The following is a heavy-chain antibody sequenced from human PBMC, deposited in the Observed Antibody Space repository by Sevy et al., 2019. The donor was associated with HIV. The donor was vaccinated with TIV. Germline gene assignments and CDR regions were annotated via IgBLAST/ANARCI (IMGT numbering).Heavy chain of an antibody. CDR3: TTEARDGDYGDYYVYGMDV. CDR2: IKGKIDDGTT. J-gene: IGHJ6*02. V-gene: IGHV3-15*01. D-gene: IGHD4-17*01. Sequence: GGSLRLSCAASGITFNNAWMSWVRQAPGKGLEWVGRIKGKIDDGTTDYAAPVKGRFTISKDDSKNTLYLQMNSLKTEDTAVYYCTTEARDGDYGDYYVYGMDVWGPGTTVTVSS. CDR1: GITFNNAW.